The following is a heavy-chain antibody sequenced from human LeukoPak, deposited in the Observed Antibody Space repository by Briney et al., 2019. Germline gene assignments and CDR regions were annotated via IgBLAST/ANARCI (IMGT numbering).Heavy chain of an antibody. V-gene: IGHV1-18*01. CDR3: ARPYYDSSAPPYDY. Sequence: ASVKVSCKASGYTFTNYGISWVRQAPGQGLEWMGWISAYNGNTNYAQKLQGRVTMTTDTSTSTACMELRSLRSDDTAVYYCARPYYDSSAPPYDYWGQGTLVTVSS. J-gene: IGHJ4*02. CDR2: ISAYNGNT. CDR1: GYTFTNYG. D-gene: IGHD3-22*01.